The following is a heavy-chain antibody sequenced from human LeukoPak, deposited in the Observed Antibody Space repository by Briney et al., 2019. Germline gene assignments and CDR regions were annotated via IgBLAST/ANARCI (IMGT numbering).Heavy chain of an antibody. Sequence: ASVKVSCKASGYTFTGYYMHWVRQAPGRGLEWMGWINPNSGGTNYAQKFQGRVTMTRDTSISTAYMELSRLRSDDTAVYYCARETRATKGFDPWGQGTLVTVSS. J-gene: IGHJ5*02. CDR2: INPNSGGT. CDR3: ARETRATKGFDP. V-gene: IGHV1-2*02. CDR1: GYTFTGYY. D-gene: IGHD5-12*01.